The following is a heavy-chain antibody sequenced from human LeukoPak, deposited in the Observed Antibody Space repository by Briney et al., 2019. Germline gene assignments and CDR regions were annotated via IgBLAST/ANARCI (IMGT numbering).Heavy chain of an antibody. Sequence: SETLSLTCTVSGGSISTYSWGWIRQPPGKGLEWIGYIYNSENTNYNPSLKSRVTISVDTSKNQFSLKLSSVTAADTAVHYCARVDRSGSDYWGQGIMVTVSS. CDR2: IYNSENT. D-gene: IGHD3-10*01. CDR3: ARVDRSGSDY. CDR1: GGSISTYS. V-gene: IGHV4-59*01. J-gene: IGHJ4*02.